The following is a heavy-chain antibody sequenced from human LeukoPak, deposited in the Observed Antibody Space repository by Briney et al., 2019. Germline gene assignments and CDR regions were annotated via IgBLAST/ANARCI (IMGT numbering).Heavy chain of an antibody. D-gene: IGHD6-13*01. CDR1: GFTFSYYG. CDR3: AKIVEFTAATGTGLDY. J-gene: IGHJ4*02. Sequence: GGSLRLSCAASGFTFSYYGMHWVRQAPGKGLDWVAVICYDGSYIYYADSVKGRFTISRDNSKNTMYLQMNSLRAEDTAVYYCAKIVEFTAATGTGLDYWGQGTLVTVSP. V-gene: IGHV3-33*06. CDR2: ICYDGSYI.